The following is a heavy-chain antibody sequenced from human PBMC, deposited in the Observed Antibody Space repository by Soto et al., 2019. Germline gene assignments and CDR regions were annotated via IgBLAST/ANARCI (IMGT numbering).Heavy chain of an antibody. CDR2: IYQSGRT. V-gene: IGHV4-61*05. CDR3: ARAVLVPAFNWFDP. Sequence: PSETLSLTCTVSGVSISSRGYYWSWIRQPPGKGLEWIGEIYQSGRTNYNPSLKSRVTISVDNSKNQFSLNLKSLTAADTAVYYCARAVLVPAFNWFDPWGQGTLVTVSS. D-gene: IGHD2-2*01. J-gene: IGHJ5*02. CDR1: GVSISSRGYY.